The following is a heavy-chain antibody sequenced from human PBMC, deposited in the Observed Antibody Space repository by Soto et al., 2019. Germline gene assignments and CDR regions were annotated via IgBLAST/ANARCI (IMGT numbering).Heavy chain of an antibody. Sequence: ASVKGSCKASVYTFTGYYMNWVRQAPGQGLEWMGWINPNSGGTNYAQKFQGWVTMTRDTSISTAYMELSRLRSDDTAVYYCAREDIVVVPAAIGPIYYYYGMDVWGQGTTVTVSS. V-gene: IGHV1-2*04. CDR2: INPNSGGT. CDR1: VYTFTGYY. J-gene: IGHJ6*02. D-gene: IGHD2-2*02. CDR3: AREDIVVVPAAIGPIYYYYGMDV.